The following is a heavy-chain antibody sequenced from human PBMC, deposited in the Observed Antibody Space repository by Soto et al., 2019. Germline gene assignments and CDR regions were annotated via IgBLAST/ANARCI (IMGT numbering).Heavy chain of an antibody. V-gene: IGHV1-69*01. Sequence: QVQLVQSASEVKKPGSSAKVSCKASGGTFSNYAFSWVRQAPGQGLEWMGGIIPMIGTANYAEKFQGRVTTTADEATSTVYMELSRLRSEDTALYYCARVRSGTYFGVYYNGMDVWCQGTAVTVSS. CDR3: ARVRSGTYFGVYYNGMDV. CDR2: IIPMIGTA. D-gene: IGHD1-26*01. J-gene: IGHJ6*02. CDR1: GGTFSNYA.